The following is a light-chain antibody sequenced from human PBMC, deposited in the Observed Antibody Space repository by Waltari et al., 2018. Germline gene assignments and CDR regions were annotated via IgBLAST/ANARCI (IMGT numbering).Light chain of an antibody. Sequence: QSVLTQPPSVSGAPGQRVTVSCTGSAPNTGAVYAVQWYQPFPGRAPRLVIHGNIYRPSWSPGRCPAPKSGSSAPLAITGLQAEDEAEYYGHAFDKTMNEWVFGGGTKVTVL. V-gene: IGLV1-40*01. CDR1: APNTGAVYA. CDR3: HAFDKTMNEWV. J-gene: IGLJ3*02. CDR2: GNI.